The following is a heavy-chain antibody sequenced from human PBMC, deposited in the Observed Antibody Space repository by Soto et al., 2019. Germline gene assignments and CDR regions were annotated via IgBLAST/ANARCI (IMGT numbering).Heavy chain of an antibody. D-gene: IGHD2-21*02. CDR3: ARGAGYCSGDCWNDYYYAMDV. Sequence: ASVKVSCKASGYIFTNYAIHWVRQAPGQRREWVGWINVGTGNTKYSQNFQGRVTITRDTSATTAYMELSSLRSEDTAVYYCARGAGYCSGDCWNDYYYAMDVWGQGXTVTVSS. J-gene: IGHJ6*02. CDR2: INVGTGNT. V-gene: IGHV1-3*01. CDR1: GYIFTNYA.